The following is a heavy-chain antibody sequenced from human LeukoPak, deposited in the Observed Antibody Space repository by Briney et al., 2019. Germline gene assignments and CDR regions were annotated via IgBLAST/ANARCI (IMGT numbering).Heavy chain of an antibody. CDR3: AELGITMIGGV. J-gene: IGHJ6*04. V-gene: IGHV3-48*03. Sequence: QPGGSLRLSCAASGFYFANYAMNWVRQAPGKGLEWVSYISSSGSTIYYADSVKGRFTISRDNAKNSLYLQMNSLRAEDTAVYYCAELGITMIGGVWGKGTTVTISS. D-gene: IGHD3-10*02. CDR1: GFYFANYA. CDR2: ISSSGSTI.